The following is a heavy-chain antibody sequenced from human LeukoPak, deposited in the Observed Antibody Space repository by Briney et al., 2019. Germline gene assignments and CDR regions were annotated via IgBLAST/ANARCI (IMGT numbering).Heavy chain of an antibody. CDR1: KFTFSSYS. V-gene: IGHV3-21*01. CDR2: ISSSSTYI. J-gene: IGHJ4*02. D-gene: IGHD3-9*01. CDR3: ASGNYDILTGYLY. Sequence: GGSLRLSCAASKFTFSSYSMSWVRQAPGKGLEWVSSISSSSTYIYHADSVKGRFTISRDNAKNSLYLQMNSLRADDTAVYYCASGNYDILTGYLYWGQGTLVTVSS.